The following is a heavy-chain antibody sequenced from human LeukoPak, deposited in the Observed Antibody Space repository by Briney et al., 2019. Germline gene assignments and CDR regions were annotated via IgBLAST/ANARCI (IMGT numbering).Heavy chain of an antibody. V-gene: IGHV1-2*02. Sequence: ASVKVSCKASGYTFTGYYMHWVRQAPGQGLEWMGWINPNSGGTNYAQKFQGRVTMTRDTSTSTAYMELSRLRSDDTAVYYCATDFDEMTTVTTGDDYWGQGTLVTVSS. D-gene: IGHD4-11*01. CDR3: ATDFDEMTTVTTGDDY. CDR2: INPNSGGT. CDR1: GYTFTGYY. J-gene: IGHJ4*02.